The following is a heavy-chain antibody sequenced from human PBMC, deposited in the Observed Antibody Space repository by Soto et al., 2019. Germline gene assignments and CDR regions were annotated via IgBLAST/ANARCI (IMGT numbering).Heavy chain of an antibody. CDR1: GGSISPYY. J-gene: IGHJ4*02. CDR2: IYYGGTT. Sequence: SETLSLTCTVSGGSISPYYWTWVRQPPGKGLEWIGYIYYGGTTSYNPSLMSRVTISLETSKSQISLRLSSVTAADTAIYYCARGSTGYSSSWYRYWGQGTLVTVS. D-gene: IGHD6-13*01. CDR3: ARGSTGYSSSWYRY. V-gene: IGHV4-59*08.